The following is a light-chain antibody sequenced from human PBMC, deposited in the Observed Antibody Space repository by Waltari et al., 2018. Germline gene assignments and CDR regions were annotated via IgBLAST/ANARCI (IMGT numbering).Light chain of an antibody. Sequence: QSVLTQPPSVSEAPRQRVTISCSGSSSNIGNTAVNWYQQLPGKAPKLLIYYDDLLPSGVSDRFSGSKSGTSASLAISGLQSEDEADYYCAAWDDSLNVVVFGGGTKLTVL. J-gene: IGLJ2*01. CDR3: AAWDDSLNVVV. CDR2: YDD. V-gene: IGLV1-36*01. CDR1: SSNIGNTA.